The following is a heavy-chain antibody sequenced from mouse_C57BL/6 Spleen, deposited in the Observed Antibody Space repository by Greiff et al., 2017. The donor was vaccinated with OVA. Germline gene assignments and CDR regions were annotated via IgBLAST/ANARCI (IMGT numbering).Heavy chain of an antibody. V-gene: IGHV1-64*01. D-gene: IGHD4-1*01. CDR3: ARRVNWSWFAY. CDR2: IHPNSGST. CDR1: GYTFTSYW. Sequence: QVQLQQPGAELVRPGTSVKLSCKASGYTFTSYWMHWVKQRPGQGLEWIGMIHPNSGSTNYNEKFKSKATLTVDKSSSTAYMQLSSLTSEDAAVYYCARRVNWSWFAYWGQGTLVTVSA. J-gene: IGHJ3*01.